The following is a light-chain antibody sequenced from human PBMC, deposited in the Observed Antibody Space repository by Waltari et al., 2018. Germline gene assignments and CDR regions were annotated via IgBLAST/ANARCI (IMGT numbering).Light chain of an antibody. CDR1: SSDIGSNT. CDR3: ATWDDSLKGFV. V-gene: IGLV1-44*01. J-gene: IGLJ1*01. CDR2: TNY. Sequence: QSVLTQPPSASGTPGQRVTISCSGRSSDIGSNTVNWYQHLPGTAPRPLIYTNYYRPSGVPDRFSGSKSGTSASLAISGLQSEDEAVFYCATWDDSLKGFVFGSGTKVTVL.